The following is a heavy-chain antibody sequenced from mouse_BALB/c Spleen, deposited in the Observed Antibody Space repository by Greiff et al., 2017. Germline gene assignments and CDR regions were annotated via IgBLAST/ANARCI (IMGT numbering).Heavy chain of an antibody. Sequence: EVHLVESGGGLVQPGGSLKLSCAASGFTFSSYTMSWVRQTPEQRLEWVAYISNGGGSTYYPDTVKGRFTISRDNAKNTLSLQMSSLKSEDTAMYYCARRGYDRNWYFDVWGAGTTVTVSA. D-gene: IGHD2-2*01. J-gene: IGHJ1*01. CDR1: GFTFSSYT. CDR3: ARRGYDRNWYFDV. CDR2: ISNGGGST. V-gene: IGHV5-12-2*01.